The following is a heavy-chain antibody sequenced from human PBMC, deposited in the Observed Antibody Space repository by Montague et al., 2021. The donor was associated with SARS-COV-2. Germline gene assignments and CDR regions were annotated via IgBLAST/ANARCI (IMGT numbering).Heavy chain of an antibody. J-gene: IGHJ5*02. D-gene: IGHD2-2*01. Sequence: SETLSLTCTVSGGSISSYYWSWIRQPQGRGWSGLDIFITMGPPTTAPPLKERVSISVDTSKNQFSLEMNSVTAADTAVYYCARERGYQLLSGWFDPWGQGTLVTVSS. CDR2: FITMGPP. V-gene: IGHV4-59*01. CDR1: GGSISSYY. CDR3: ARERGYQLLSGWFDP.